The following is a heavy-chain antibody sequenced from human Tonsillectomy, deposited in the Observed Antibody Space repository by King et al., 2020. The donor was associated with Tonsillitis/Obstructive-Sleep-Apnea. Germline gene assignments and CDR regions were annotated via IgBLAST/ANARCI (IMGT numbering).Heavy chain of an antibody. CDR2: IYPGDSDV. Sequence: QLVQSEAEVKKPGESLRISCRTSGYSFNTYWIAWVRQMPGKGLEWMGIIYPGDSDVRYSPSFQGQVTFSVDKSITTAYLQWSTLKASDTAIYYCARRGYSYCYGIKSHYYMDVWGKGTTVTVSS. J-gene: IGHJ6*03. V-gene: IGHV5-51*01. D-gene: IGHD5-18*01. CDR1: GYSFNTYW. CDR3: ARRGYSYCYGIKSHYYMDV.